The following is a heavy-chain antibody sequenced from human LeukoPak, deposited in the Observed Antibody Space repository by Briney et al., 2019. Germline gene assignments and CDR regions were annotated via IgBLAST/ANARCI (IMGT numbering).Heavy chain of an antibody. Sequence: SETLSLTCAVYGGSFSGYYWSWIRQPPGKGLELIGEINHSGSTNYNPSLKSRVTISVDTSKNQFSLKLSSVTAADTAVYYCARKRYSSSQNWFDPWGQGTLVTVSS. V-gene: IGHV4-34*01. J-gene: IGHJ5*02. CDR3: ARKRYSSSQNWFDP. CDR1: GGSFSGYY. D-gene: IGHD6-13*01. CDR2: INHSGST.